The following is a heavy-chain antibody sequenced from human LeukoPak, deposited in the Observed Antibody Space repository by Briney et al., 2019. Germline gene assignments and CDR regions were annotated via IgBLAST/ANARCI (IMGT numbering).Heavy chain of an antibody. CDR3: ARGTTAAAGIFDC. Sequence: SSETLSLTCSVSGGSISSYYWSWVRQPAGKGLEWIGRIYSSGSTNYNPSLNSRVTMSVDTSNNQFSLRLTSVTAADTAVYYCARGTTAAAGIFDCWGQGTLVIVSS. V-gene: IGHV4-4*07. CDR2: IYSSGST. CDR1: GGSISSYY. J-gene: IGHJ4*02. D-gene: IGHD6-13*01.